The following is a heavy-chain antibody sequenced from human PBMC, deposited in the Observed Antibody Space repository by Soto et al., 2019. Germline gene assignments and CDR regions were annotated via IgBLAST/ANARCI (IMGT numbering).Heavy chain of an antibody. CDR3: AKDLILPAAIPETVNWFDP. J-gene: IGHJ5*02. V-gene: IGHV3-73*02. D-gene: IGHD2-2*01. CDR1: GFTFSGSA. CDR2: IRSKANSYAT. Sequence: EVQLVESGGGLVQPGGSLKLSCAASGFTFSGSAMHWVRQASGKGLEWVGRIRSKANSYATAYAASVKGRFTISRDNSKNTLYLQMNSLRAEDTAVYYCAKDLILPAAIPETVNWFDPWGQGTLVTVSS.